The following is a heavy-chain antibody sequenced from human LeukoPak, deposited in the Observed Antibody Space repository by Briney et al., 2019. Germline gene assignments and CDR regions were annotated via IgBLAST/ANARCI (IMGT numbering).Heavy chain of an antibody. CDR2: ISSSGSTI. CDR3: ARAPLGIYDYVWGTAN. Sequence: GGSLRLSCAASGFTFSSYEMNWVRQAPGKGLEWVSYISSSGSTIYYADSVKGRFTISRDNAKNSLYLQMSSLRAEDTAVYYCARAPLGIYDYVWGTANWGQGTLVTVSS. J-gene: IGHJ4*02. CDR1: GFTFSSYE. D-gene: IGHD3-16*01. V-gene: IGHV3-48*03.